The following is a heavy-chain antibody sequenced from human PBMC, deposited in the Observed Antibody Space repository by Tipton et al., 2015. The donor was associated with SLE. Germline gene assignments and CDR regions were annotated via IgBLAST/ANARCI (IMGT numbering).Heavy chain of an antibody. J-gene: IGHJ4*02. D-gene: IGHD6-6*01. V-gene: IGHV3-48*03. CDR3: ARDQDRSSSGGRTYFDY. CDR2: IGSSGSPI. CDR1: EFTFSSYW. Sequence: SLRLSCAASEFTFSSYWMNWVRQAPGKGLEWLSYIGSSGSPIYYADSVKGRFTISRDNAKNSLYLQMNSLRAEDTAVYYCARDQDRSSSGGRTYFDYWGQGTLVTVSS.